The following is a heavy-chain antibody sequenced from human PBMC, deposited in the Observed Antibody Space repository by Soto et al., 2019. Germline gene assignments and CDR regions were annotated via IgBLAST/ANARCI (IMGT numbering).Heavy chain of an antibody. CDR3: ARDGYSYGLDC. D-gene: IGHD5-18*01. J-gene: IGHJ4*02. V-gene: IGHV4-30-4*01. CDR2: IYYSGST. Sequence: SETLSLTCTVSGCSISSGDYYWSWIRQPPGKGLEWIGYIYYSGSTYYNPSLKSRVTISVDTSKNQFSLKLSSVTAADTAVYYCARDGYSYGLDCWGQGTLVTVSS. CDR1: GCSISSGDYY.